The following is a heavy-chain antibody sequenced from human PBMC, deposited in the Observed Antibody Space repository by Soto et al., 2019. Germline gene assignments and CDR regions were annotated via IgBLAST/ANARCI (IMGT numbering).Heavy chain of an antibody. J-gene: IGHJ6*03. V-gene: IGHV4-59*01. CDR2: IYYSGST. Sequence: PSETLSLTCTVSGGSISSYYWSWIRQPPGKGLEWIGYIYYSGSTNYNPSLKSRVTISVDTSKNQFSLKLSSVTAADTAVYYCARGGLSYSSGWYVTDMDVWGKGTTVTVSS. CDR3: ARGGLSYSSGWYVTDMDV. D-gene: IGHD6-19*01. CDR1: GGSISSYY.